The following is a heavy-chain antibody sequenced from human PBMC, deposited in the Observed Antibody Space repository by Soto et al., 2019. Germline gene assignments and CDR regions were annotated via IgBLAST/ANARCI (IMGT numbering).Heavy chain of an antibody. CDR1: GFSLSSYC. D-gene: IGHD4-4*01. J-gene: IGHJ6*02. Sequence: GESVKIACKGSGFSLSSYCINWVRQMPGKGLEWMGKIDPSDSRTTYSPSFQGHVTISVDKSISTAYLQWSSVKASDTAMYYCARVGHDYSNSGMDVWGQGTTVTVSS. V-gene: IGHV5-10-1*01. CDR2: IDPSDSRT. CDR3: ARVGHDYSNSGMDV.